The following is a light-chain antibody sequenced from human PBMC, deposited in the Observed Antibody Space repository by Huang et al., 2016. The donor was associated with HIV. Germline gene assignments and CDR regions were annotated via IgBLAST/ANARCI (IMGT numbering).Light chain of an antibody. V-gene: IGKV1-27*01. CDR3: QRYDSAPRA. J-gene: IGKJ1*01. Sequence: VRVTLSCRANQDIGNFLAWYQHKPGGVPRLLIYGASTLQSGVPSRFSGRGSGTDFTLTITSFQPDDVATYYCQRYDSAPRAFGQGTKVEI. CDR1: QDIGNF. CDR2: GAS.